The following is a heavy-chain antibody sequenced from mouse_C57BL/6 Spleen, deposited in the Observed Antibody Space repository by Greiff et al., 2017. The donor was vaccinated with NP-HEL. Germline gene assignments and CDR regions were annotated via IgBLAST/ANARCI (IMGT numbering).Heavy chain of an antibody. CDR1: GYSITSGYD. J-gene: IGHJ2*01. CDR3: ARGYDGYPFDY. D-gene: IGHD2-3*01. Sequence: VQLQQSGPGMVKPSQSLSLTCTVTGYSITSGYDWHWIRHFPGNKLEWMGYISYSGSTNYNPSLKSRISITHDTSKNHFFLKLNSVTTEDTATYYCARGYDGYPFDYWGQGTTLTVSS. CDR2: ISYSGST. V-gene: IGHV3-1*01.